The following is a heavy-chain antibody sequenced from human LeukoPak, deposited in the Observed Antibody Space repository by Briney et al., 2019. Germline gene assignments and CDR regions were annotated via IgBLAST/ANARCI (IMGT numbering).Heavy chain of an antibody. CDR3: ARAFIGELLFNWFDP. D-gene: IGHD3-10*01. J-gene: IGHJ5*02. CDR2: IYHSGST. V-gene: IGHV4-30-2*01. CDR1: GGSISSGGYS. Sequence: SETLSLTCAVSGGSISSGGYSWSWIRQPPGKGLEWIGYIYHSGSTYYNPSLKSRVTISVDRSKNQFSLKLSSVTAADTAVYYCARAFIGELLFNWFDPWGQGTLVTVSS.